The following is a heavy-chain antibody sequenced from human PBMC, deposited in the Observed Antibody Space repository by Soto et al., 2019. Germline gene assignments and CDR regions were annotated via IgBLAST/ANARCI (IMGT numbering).Heavy chain of an antibody. V-gene: IGHV4-34*01. CDR3: ARDDPPLDV. CDR2: INHSGST. CDR1: GGSFSGYY. Sequence: QVQLQQWGAGLLKPSETLSLTCAVYGGSFSGYYWSWIRQPPGKGLEWIGEINHSGSTNYNPSLKSLVTISVDTSKNQFSLKQSSVTAADTAVYYCARDDPPLDVWGQGTTVTVSS. J-gene: IGHJ6*02. D-gene: IGHD1-1*01.